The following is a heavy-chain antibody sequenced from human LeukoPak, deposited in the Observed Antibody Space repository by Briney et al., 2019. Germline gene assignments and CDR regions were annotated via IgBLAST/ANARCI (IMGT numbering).Heavy chain of an antibody. CDR2: ISGSGGST. CDR1: GFTFSTHW. Sequence: PGGSLRLSCVASGFTFSTHWMSWVRQVPGKGLEWVSAISGSGGSTYYADSVKGRCTISRDNSKNTLYLQMNSLRAEDTAVYYCAKDCGGSCYGAFAIWGQGTMVTVSS. D-gene: IGHD2-15*01. V-gene: IGHV3-23*01. J-gene: IGHJ3*02. CDR3: AKDCGGSCYGAFAI.